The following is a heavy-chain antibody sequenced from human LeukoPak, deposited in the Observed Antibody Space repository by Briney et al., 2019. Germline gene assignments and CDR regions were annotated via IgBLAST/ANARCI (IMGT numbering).Heavy chain of an antibody. CDR3: ARHRGPLRGWFDP. J-gene: IGHJ5*02. Sequence: KPSETLSLTCAVSGYSISSGYYWGWIRQPPGKGLEWIGGIYHSGSTYYNPSLKSRVTISVDTSKNQFSLKLSSVTAADTAVYYCARHRGPLRGWFDPWGQGTLVTVSS. CDR1: GYSISSGYY. CDR2: IYHSGST. V-gene: IGHV4-38-2*01. D-gene: IGHD3-10*01.